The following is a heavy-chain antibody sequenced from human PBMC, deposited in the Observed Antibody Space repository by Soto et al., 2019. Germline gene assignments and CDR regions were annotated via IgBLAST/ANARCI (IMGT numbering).Heavy chain of an antibody. V-gene: IGHV3-15*07. D-gene: IGHD3-9*01. CDR1: GFTFSNAG. Sequence: GGSLRIACAASGFTFSNAGMNWVRQAPGKGLEWVGRIKSKTDGGTTDYAAPVKGRFTISRDDSKNTLYLQMNSLKTEDTAVYYCTTRWGAKNYDILTGYRREDAFDIWGQGTMVTVSS. J-gene: IGHJ3*02. CDR3: TTRWGAKNYDILTGYRREDAFDI. CDR2: IKSKTDGGTT.